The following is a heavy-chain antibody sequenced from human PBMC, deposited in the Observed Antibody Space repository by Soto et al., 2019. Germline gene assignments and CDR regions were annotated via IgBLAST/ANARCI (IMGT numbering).Heavy chain of an antibody. CDR3: ARAGPYSPSPPLDY. V-gene: IGHV1-8*01. J-gene: IGHJ4*02. CDR1: GYTFTNYN. Sequence: QVQLVQSGAEVKKPGASVKVSCKTSGYTFTNYNINWVRQATGQGLEWMGWMNPNSGNTGYAQKFQGRVTMTRNTSITKGKMEWRSLRSGDTAVYYCARAGPYSPSPPLDYWGKGPLSPSPQ. CDR2: MNPNSGNT. D-gene: IGHD5-12*01.